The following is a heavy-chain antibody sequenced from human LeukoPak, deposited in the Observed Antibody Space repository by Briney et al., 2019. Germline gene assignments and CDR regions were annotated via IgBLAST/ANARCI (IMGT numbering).Heavy chain of an antibody. J-gene: IGHJ6*02. D-gene: IGHD2-2*01. CDR3: ARDTASMPYYYGMDV. CDR2: IYYSGST. V-gene: IGHV4-31*03. Sequence: SETLSLTCTVSGGSISSGGYYWSWIRQHPGKGLEWIGYIYYSGSTYYNPSLKSRVTISVDTSKNQFSLKLSSATAADTAVYYCARDTASMPYYYGMDVWGQGTTVTVSS. CDR1: GGSISSGGYY.